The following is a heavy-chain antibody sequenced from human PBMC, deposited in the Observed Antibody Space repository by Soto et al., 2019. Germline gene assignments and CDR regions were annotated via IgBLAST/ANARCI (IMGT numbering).Heavy chain of an antibody. CDR2: IYSGGSK. J-gene: IGHJ4*02. CDR1: GFTVSSNY. Sequence: EVQLVESGGGLVQPGGSLRLSCAASGFTVSSNYMSWVRQAPGKGLEWVSVIYSGGSKYYADSVKGRFTISRDNSKNTLYLQMNSLRAEDTAVYYCARDGDYGDYKIGGYDSWGQGTLVTVSS. CDR3: ARDGDYGDYKIGGYDS. D-gene: IGHD4-17*01. V-gene: IGHV3-66*01.